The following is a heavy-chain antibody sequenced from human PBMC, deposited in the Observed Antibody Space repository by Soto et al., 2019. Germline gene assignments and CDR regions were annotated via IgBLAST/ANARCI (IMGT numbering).Heavy chain of an antibody. D-gene: IGHD6-13*01. CDR1: GYTFNSYG. V-gene: IGHV1-18*01. CDR2: ISAYNGNT. Sequence: QVQLVQSGAEVKKPGASVKVSCKASGYTFNSYGITWVRQAPGQGLEWMGWISAYNGNTNYAQKLQGRVTVTTDTSTSTAYMELRSLRSDATAVYYCARGSNPGIAAAGTVSFDPWGQGTLVTVSS. CDR3: ARGSNPGIAAAGTVSFDP. J-gene: IGHJ5*02.